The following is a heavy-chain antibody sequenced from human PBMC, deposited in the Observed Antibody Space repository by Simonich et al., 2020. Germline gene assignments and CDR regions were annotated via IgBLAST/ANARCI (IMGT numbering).Heavy chain of an antibody. CDR2: TNTIRGGT. CDR1: GYTFTGYY. D-gene: IGHD3-10*01. J-gene: IGHJ4*02. Sequence: QVQLVQSGAEVKKPGASVKVSCKASGYTFTGYYMHWVRQAPGQGLERRGWTNTIRGGTKYAQKFQGRVTMTRDTSISTAYMELSRLRSDDTAVYYCARWPSIPASYGSGSYFDYWGQGTLVTVSS. CDR3: ARWPSIPASYGSGSYFDY. V-gene: IGHV1-2*02.